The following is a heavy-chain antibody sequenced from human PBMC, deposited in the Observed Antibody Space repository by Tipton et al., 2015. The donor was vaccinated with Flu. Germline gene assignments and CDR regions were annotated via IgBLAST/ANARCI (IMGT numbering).Heavy chain of an antibody. CDR1: GFTFSIYE. J-gene: IGHJ4*02. Sequence: GSLRLSCATSGFTFSIYEMNWVRQAPGKGLEWVSYISPSGNMIYYADSVRGRFTISRDNAKKSLYLQMNSLRADDTAVYYCTRSDTLPSAYFDYWGQGNLVTVSS. D-gene: IGHD2-15*01. CDR3: TRSDTLPSAYFDY. CDR2: ISPSGNMI. V-gene: IGHV3-48*03.